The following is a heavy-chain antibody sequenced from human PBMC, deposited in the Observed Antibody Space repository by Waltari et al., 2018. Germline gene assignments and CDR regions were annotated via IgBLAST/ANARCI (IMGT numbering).Heavy chain of an antibody. J-gene: IGHJ4*02. CDR2: ISGSVCST. V-gene: IGHV3-23*01. CDR1: GFTFSSYA. Sequence: EVQLLESGGGLVQPGGSLRLSCAASGFTFSSYAMSWVRQAPGEGLEWVSAISGSVCSTYYADSGKGRFTISRDNSKNALYLQMNSLRAEDTAVYYCARSPRGAYGDFDYWGQGTLVTVSS. D-gene: IGHD4-17*01. CDR3: ARSPRGAYGDFDY.